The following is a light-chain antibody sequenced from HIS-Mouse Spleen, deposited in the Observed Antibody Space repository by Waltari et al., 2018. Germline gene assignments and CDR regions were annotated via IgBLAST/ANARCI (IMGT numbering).Light chain of an antibody. Sequence: SYELTQPPSVSVSPGQTARITCSGDALPKQYAYWYQQKQGQAPVLVIYKDSGRPSGIPERFSGSSSGTTVTLTISGVQAEDEADYYCQSADSSGTYVVFGGGTKLTVL. CDR3: QSADSSGTYVV. J-gene: IGLJ2*01. CDR1: ALPKQY. V-gene: IGLV3-25*03. CDR2: KDS.